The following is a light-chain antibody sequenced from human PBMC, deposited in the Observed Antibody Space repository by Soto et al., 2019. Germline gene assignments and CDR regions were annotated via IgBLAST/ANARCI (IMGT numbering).Light chain of an antibody. CDR1: QSLSSW. Sequence: DTQMTQSPSTLSASVGDRVTITCRASQSLSSWLAWYQQKPGKAPKLLVYIASSLKIGVPPRFSGSESGTEFSLTISSLQPDDFATYYCQQYNTYPWTFGQGTKVEFK. J-gene: IGKJ1*01. V-gene: IGKV1-5*03. CDR2: IAS. CDR3: QQYNTYPWT.